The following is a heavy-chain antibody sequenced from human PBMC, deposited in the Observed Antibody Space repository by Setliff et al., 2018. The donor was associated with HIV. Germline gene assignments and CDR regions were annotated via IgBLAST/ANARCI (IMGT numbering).Heavy chain of an antibody. Sequence: SETLSLTCAVYGGSFSEYYWSWIRQSPGKGLEWIGEINHSGSTHYNPPLKSRATISVDTSKSQFSLKLSSVTAADTAVYYCARIVRWELVATSTFFYYYMDVWGKGTTVTVSS. CDR3: ARIVRWELVATSTFFYYYMDV. V-gene: IGHV4-34*01. D-gene: IGHD1-26*01. CDR2: INHSGST. J-gene: IGHJ6*03. CDR1: GGSFSEYY.